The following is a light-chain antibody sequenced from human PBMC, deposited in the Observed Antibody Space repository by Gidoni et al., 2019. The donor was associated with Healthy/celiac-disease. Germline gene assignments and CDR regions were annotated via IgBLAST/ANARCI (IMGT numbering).Light chain of an antibody. J-gene: IGKJ3*01. CDR2: WAS. CDR1: QSVLYSSNNKNY. CDR3: QQYYSTPLFT. Sequence: DIVMNQSPDSLAVCLAERATINCTSSQSVLYSSNNKNYLAWYQQKPGQPPKLLIYWASTRESGVPDRFSGSGSGTDVTLPISSLQAEDVAVYYCQQYYSTPLFTFGPGTKVDIK. V-gene: IGKV4-1*01.